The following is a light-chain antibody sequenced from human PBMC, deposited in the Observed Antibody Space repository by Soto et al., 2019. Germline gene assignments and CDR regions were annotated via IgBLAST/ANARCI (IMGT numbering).Light chain of an antibody. Sequence: EIAMTQSPLSLSVTPGEPASISCRSSQSLLYSNVYNYLDWYLQKPGLPPQLLIYWGSIRASGVPDRISGSGSGTHFTLTISRVEAEEVGVYFCTQPRTTPVTFGQGTKVE. J-gene: IGKJ2*01. CDR2: WGS. CDR1: QSLLYSNVYNY. CDR3: TQPRTTPVT. V-gene: IGKV2-28*01.